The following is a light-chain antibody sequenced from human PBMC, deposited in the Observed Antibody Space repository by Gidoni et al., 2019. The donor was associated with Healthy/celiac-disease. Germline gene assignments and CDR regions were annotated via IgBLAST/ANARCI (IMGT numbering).Light chain of an antibody. Sequence: EIVLTQPPGTLSLSPGERATRSCRASQSVSSSYLAWYQQKPGQAPRLLIYGASSRATGIPDRFSGSGSGTDFTLTISRLEPEDFAVYYCQQYGSSPWTFXHXTKVEIK. CDR3: QQYGSSPWT. CDR1: QSVSSSY. J-gene: IGKJ1*01. CDR2: GAS. V-gene: IGKV3-20*01.